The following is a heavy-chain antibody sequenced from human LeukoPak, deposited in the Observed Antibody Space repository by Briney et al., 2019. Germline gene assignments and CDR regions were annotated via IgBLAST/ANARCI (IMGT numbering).Heavy chain of an antibody. CDR3: AKDRRACSSSSCYYRFDY. CDR2: ISDSGGSR. V-gene: IGHV3-23*01. J-gene: IGHJ4*02. D-gene: IGHD2-2*01. CDR1: EFTFRSYA. Sequence: GGSLRLSCAASEFTFRSYAMSWVRQTPEKGLEWVSAISDSGGSRYCEGSVKGRFTVASDNYKNIMYLQMNSLRAEDTAVYYCAKDRRACSSSSCYYRFDYWGQGTLVTVSS.